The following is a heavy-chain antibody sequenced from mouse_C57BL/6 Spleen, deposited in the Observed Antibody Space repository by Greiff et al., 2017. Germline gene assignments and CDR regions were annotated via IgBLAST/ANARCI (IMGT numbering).Heavy chain of an antibody. Sequence: EVKLMESGPGLVKPSQSLSLTCSVTGYSITSGYYWNWIRQFPGNKLEWMGYISYDGSNNYNPSLKNRISITRYTSKNQFFLKLNSVTTEDTATYYCARDDYGSSYAMDYWGQGTSVTVSS. CDR3: ARDDYGSSYAMDY. CDR1: GYSITSGYY. CDR2: ISYDGSN. V-gene: IGHV3-6*01. J-gene: IGHJ4*01. D-gene: IGHD1-1*01.